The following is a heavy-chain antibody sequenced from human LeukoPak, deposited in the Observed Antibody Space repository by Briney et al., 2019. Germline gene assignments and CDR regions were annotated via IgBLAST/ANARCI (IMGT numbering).Heavy chain of an antibody. V-gene: IGHV5-51*01. Sequence: HGASLKISCKGSGYSFTSYWIGWVRQMPGKGLEWMGIIYPGDSDTRYSPSFQGQVTISADKSISTAYLQWSSLKASDTAMYYCARQVASIDSDAFDIWGQGTMVTVSS. CDR1: GYSFTSYW. D-gene: IGHD2-15*01. CDR2: IYPGDSDT. CDR3: ARQVASIDSDAFDI. J-gene: IGHJ3*02.